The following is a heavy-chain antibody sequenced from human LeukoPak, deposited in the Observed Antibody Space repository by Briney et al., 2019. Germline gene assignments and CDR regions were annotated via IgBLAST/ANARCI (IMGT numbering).Heavy chain of an antibody. V-gene: IGHV3-23*01. CDR3: ARVQGGGYRTADY. Sequence: GGTLRLSCAASGFTFSSNGMSWVRQAPGKGLEWVSAISGSGVSTYYADSVKGRFTISRDNSKNTLFLQMNSLRGEDTAMYYCARVQGGGYRTADYWGQGTLVTVSS. CDR1: GFTFSSNG. J-gene: IGHJ4*02. CDR2: ISGSGVST. D-gene: IGHD6-19*01.